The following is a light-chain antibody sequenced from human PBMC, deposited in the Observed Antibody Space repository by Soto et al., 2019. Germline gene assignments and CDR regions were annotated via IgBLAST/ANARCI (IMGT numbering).Light chain of an antibody. CDR2: NNN. V-gene: IGLV1-44*01. CDR1: SSNIGGNT. J-gene: IGLJ7*01. CDR3: AAWDDSLSGFWV. Sequence: QLVLTQPPSASGTPGQRVTISCSGSSSNIGGNTVNWYQQVPGTAPKLLIYNNNQRPSGVPDRFSGSKSGTSASLAISGLRSEDEADYYCAAWDDSLSGFWVFGGGTQLTVL.